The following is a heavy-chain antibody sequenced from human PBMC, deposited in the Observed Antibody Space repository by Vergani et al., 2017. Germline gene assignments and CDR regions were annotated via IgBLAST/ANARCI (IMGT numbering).Heavy chain of an antibody. CDR3: AREPYYYYDSSGFFY. V-gene: IGHV3-23*01. Sequence: EVQLLESGGGLVQPGGSLRLSCAASGFTFSSYAMSWVRQAPGKGLEWVSALSGSGGSTYYADSVKGRFTISRDNAKNSLYLQMNSLRAEDTAVYYCAREPYYYYDSSGFFYWGQGTLVTVSS. J-gene: IGHJ4*02. CDR2: LSGSGGST. CDR1: GFTFSSYA. D-gene: IGHD3-22*01.